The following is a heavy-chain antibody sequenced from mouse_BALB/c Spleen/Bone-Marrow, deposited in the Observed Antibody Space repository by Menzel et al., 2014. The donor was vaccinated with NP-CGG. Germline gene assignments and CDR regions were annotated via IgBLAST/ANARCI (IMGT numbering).Heavy chain of an antibody. J-gene: IGHJ3*01. CDR2: INTNGGEI. Sequence: EVKLVESGGGLVQPGGSLKLSCAASGFTFSNYGMSWVRRTPDKRLEFVATINTNGGEIYYPDSVKGRFTISRDNAKNTLYLQMRSLKSEDTAMYYCARGDDYVSWFAYWGQGTLVTVSA. V-gene: IGHV5-6-3*01. CDR1: GFTFSNYG. D-gene: IGHD2-4*01. CDR3: ARGDDYVSWFAY.